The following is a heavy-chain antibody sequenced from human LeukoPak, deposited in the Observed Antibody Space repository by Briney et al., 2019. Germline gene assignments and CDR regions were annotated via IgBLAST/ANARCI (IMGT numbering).Heavy chain of an antibody. CDR3: ARDGYCSGGSCYKGRFDY. V-gene: IGHV3-21*01. D-gene: IGHD2-15*01. CDR1: GGSISSSS. J-gene: IGHJ4*02. Sequence: PSETLSLTCTVSGGSISSSSYYWGWIRQPPGKGLKWSPPIISHSSYIYYADSVKGRFTISRDNAKNSLYLQMNSLRAEDTAVYYCARDGYCSGGSCYKGRFDYWGQGTLVTVSS. CDR2: IISHSSYI.